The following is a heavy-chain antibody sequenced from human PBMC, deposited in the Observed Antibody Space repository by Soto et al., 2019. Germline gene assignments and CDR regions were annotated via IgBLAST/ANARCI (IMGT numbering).Heavy chain of an antibody. CDR2: IYSGGST. V-gene: IGHV3-53*02. CDR1: GFTVSSNY. CDR3: ARAPRPTDALDI. D-gene: IGHD6-6*01. J-gene: IGHJ3*02. Sequence: EVQLVETGGDLIQPGGSLRLSCAASGFTVSSNYMSWVRQAPGKGLEWVSVIYSGGSTYYTNSVKGRFTISRDNSKNTVYLQMNSLRAEDTAVYYCARAPRPTDALDIWGQGTMVTVSS.